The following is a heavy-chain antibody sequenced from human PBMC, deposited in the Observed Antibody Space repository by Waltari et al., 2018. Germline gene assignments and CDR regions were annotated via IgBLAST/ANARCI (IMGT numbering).Heavy chain of an antibody. CDR2: IYYSGST. Sequence: QLQLQESGPGQVTPSETLSLPCTVAGGSISSRAYYWGWIRQPPGKGLESIGNIYYSGSTYYNPSLKSRVTISVDTSRNQFSLNLISVTAADTAVYYCARRNQAFDIWGRGTMVTVSS. J-gene: IGHJ3*02. V-gene: IGHV4-39*01. CDR3: ARRNQAFDI. CDR1: GGSISSRAYY.